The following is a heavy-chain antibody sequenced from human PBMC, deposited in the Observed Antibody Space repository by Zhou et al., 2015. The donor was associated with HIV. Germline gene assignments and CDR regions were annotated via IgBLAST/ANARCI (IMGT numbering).Heavy chain of an antibody. Sequence: QVQLVQSGAEVKKPGSSVKVSCKASGGTFSSYTISWVRQAPGQGLEWMGRIIPILGIANYAQKFQGRVTITADKSTSTAYMELSSLRSEDTAVYYCARAGYCSSTSCSRNIGYYGMDVWGQGTTVTVSS. V-gene: IGHV1-69*02. CDR3: ARAGYCSSTSCSRNIGYYGMDV. CDR1: GGTFSSYT. CDR2: IIPILGIA. D-gene: IGHD2-2*01. J-gene: IGHJ6*02.